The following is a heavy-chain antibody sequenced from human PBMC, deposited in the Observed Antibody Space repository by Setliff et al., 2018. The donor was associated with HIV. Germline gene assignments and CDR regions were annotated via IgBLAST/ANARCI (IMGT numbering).Heavy chain of an antibody. CDR3: ARDVGRDGYCFDH. CDR1: GYTFSDYG. CDR2: ISAHNGRI. Sequence: ASVKVSCKASGYTFSDYGISWVRQAPGQGLEWMGWISAHNGRINYAQKFQGRVTMTTDRSTSTAYMELRSLRSDDTAVYYCARDVGRDGYCFDHWGQGTRVTVSS. J-gene: IGHJ4*02. D-gene: IGHD5-12*01. V-gene: IGHV1-18*01.